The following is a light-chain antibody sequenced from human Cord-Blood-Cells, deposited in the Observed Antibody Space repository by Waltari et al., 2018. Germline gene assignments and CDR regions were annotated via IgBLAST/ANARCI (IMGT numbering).Light chain of an antibody. Sequence: QSFLTQPASVSGSPGQSITISCTGTSSDVGGYNYVSSYQQHPGKAPKLMIYDVSNRPSGVSNRFSGSKSGNTASLTISGLQAEDEADYYCSSYTSSSTPWVFGGGTKLTVL. CDR1: SSDVGGYNY. J-gene: IGLJ3*02. CDR3: SSYTSSSTPWV. CDR2: DVS. V-gene: IGLV2-14*01.